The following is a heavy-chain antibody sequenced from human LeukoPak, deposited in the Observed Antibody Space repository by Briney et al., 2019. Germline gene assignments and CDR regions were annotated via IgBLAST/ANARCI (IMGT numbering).Heavy chain of an antibody. CDR2: IYYSGNT. V-gene: IGHV4-61*01. D-gene: IGHD2-15*01. J-gene: IGHJ4*02. CDR3: ARAYRYCTGSSCLVSVDY. CDR1: GGSVSSNNYY. Sequence: SETLSLTCTVSGGSVSSNNYYWSWIRQPPGKGLDWIGYIYYSGNTNYNPSLKSRVTISLDTSNNQFSLKLSSVTAADTAVYYCARAYRYCTGSSCLVSVDYWGQGTLVTVSS.